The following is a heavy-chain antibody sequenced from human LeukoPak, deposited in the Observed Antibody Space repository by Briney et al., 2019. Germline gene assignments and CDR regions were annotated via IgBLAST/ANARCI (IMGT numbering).Heavy chain of an antibody. D-gene: IGHD3-22*01. V-gene: IGHV3-30*18. J-gene: IGHJ4*02. CDR1: GFTFSSYG. Sequence: GGSLRLSCAASGFTFSSYGMHWVRQAPGKGLEWVAVISYDGSDKYYADSVKGRFTISRDNSKNTLYLQMNSLRAEDTAVYYCAKDQIVVVSWGQGTLVTVSS. CDR3: AKDQIVVVS. CDR2: ISYDGSDK.